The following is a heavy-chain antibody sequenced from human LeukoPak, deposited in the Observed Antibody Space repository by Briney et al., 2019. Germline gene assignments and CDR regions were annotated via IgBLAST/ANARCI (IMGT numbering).Heavy chain of an antibody. CDR3: ARLEYDYVWGSYVFDY. D-gene: IGHD3-16*01. V-gene: IGHV4-34*01. CDR2: INHSGST. Sequence: SETLSLTCAVYGGSFSGYYRSWIRQPPGKGLEWIGEINHSGSTNYNPSLKSRVTISVDTSKNQFSLKLSSVTAADTAVYYCARLEYDYVWGSYVFDYWGQGTLVTVSS. J-gene: IGHJ4*02. CDR1: GGSFSGYY.